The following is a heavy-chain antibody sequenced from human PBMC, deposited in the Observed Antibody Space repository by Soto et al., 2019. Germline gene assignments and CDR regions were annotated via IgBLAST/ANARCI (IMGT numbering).Heavy chain of an antibody. J-gene: IGHJ6*02. CDR3: AREYDFWSGYSPRGYYYYGMDV. CDR2: ISAYNGNT. Sequence: ASVKVSCKASGYTFTSYGISWVQQAPGQGLEWMGWISAYNGNTNYAQKLQGRVTMTTDTSTSTAYMELRSLRSDDTAVYYCAREYDFWSGYSPRGYYYYGMDVWGQGTTVTAP. V-gene: IGHV1-18*01. D-gene: IGHD3-3*01. CDR1: GYTFTSYG.